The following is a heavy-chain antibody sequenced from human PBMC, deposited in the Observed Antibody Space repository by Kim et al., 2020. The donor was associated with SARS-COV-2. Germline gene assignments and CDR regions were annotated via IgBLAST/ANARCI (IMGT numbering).Heavy chain of an antibody. V-gene: IGHV3-21*01. D-gene: IGHD3-3*01. Sequence: GGSLRLSCAASGFTFSSYSMNWVRQAPGKGLEWVSSISSSSSYIYYADSVKGRFTISRDNAKNSLYLQMNSLRAEDTAVYYCARTPYGFLEWLLYGYYGMDVWGQGTTVTVSS. CDR2: ISSSSSYI. CDR3: ARTPYGFLEWLLYGYYGMDV. CDR1: GFTFSSYS. J-gene: IGHJ6*02.